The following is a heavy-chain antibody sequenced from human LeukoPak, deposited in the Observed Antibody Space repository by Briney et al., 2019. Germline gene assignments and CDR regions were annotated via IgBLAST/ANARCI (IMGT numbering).Heavy chain of an antibody. CDR1: GGSISSYY. D-gene: IGHD2-2*01. Sequence: PSETLSLTCTVSGGSISSYYWSWIRQPPGKGLEWIGYIYYSGSTNYNPSLKSRVTISVDTSKNQFSLMLSSVTAADTAVYYCAGSTPRYYYMDVWGKGTTVTVSS. CDR3: AGSTPRYYYMDV. CDR2: IYYSGST. J-gene: IGHJ6*03. V-gene: IGHV4-59*08.